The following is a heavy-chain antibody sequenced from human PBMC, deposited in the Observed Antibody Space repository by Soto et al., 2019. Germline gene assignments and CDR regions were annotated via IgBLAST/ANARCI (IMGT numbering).Heavy chain of an antibody. CDR3: ARDGWSDSSGWEDAFDI. V-gene: IGHV1-2*04. J-gene: IGHJ3*02. CDR1: GYTFTGYY. Sequence: ASVKVSCKASGYTFTGYYMHWVRQAPGQGLEWMGWINPNSGGTNYAQKFQGWVTMTRDTSTSTAYMELSRLRSDDTAVYYCARDGWSDSSGWEDAFDIWGQGTMVTVSS. D-gene: IGHD6-19*01. CDR2: INPNSGGT.